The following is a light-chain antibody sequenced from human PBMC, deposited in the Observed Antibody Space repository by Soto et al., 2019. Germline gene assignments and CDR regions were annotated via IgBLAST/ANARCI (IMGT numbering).Light chain of an antibody. CDR1: QGISSA. V-gene: IGKV1-13*02. CDR3: QQFNSYPLT. Sequence: AIQLTQSPSSLSASVGDRVTITCRASQGISSALAWYQQKPGKAPRLLIYDASSLESGVPSRFRGSGSGTDFTLTVGSVQAEDFATYFCQQFNSYPLTVGGGTKVEIK. CDR2: DAS. J-gene: IGKJ4*01.